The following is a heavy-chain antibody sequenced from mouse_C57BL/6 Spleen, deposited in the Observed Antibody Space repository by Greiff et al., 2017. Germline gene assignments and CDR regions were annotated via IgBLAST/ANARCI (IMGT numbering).Heavy chain of an antibody. CDR1: GYAFSSSW. CDR3: ALDSSGYGDY. J-gene: IGHJ2*01. D-gene: IGHD3-2*02. CDR2: IYPGDGDT. Sequence: QVQLKESGPELVKPGASVKISCKASGYAFSSSWMNWVKQRPGKGLEWIGRIYPGDGDTNYNGKFKGKATLTADKSSSTAYMQLSSLTSEDSAVYFCALDSSGYGDYWGQGTTLTVSS. V-gene: IGHV1-82*01.